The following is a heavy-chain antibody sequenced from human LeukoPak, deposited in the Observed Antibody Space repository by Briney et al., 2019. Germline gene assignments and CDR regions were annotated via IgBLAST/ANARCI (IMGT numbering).Heavy chain of an antibody. Sequence: GRSLRLSCAASGFTFSSCGMHWVRQAPGRGLEWVAVISYDGSNKYYANSVKGRFTISRDNSKNTLYLQMNSLRAEDTAVYYCAKLWYYYDSSGGTVITSDAFDIWGQGTMVTVSS. CDR1: GFTFSSCG. J-gene: IGHJ3*02. D-gene: IGHD3-22*01. V-gene: IGHV3-30*18. CDR2: ISYDGSNK. CDR3: AKLWYYYDSSGGTVITSDAFDI.